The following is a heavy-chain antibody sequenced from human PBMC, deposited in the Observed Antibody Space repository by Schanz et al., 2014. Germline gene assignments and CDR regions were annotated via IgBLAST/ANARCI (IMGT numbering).Heavy chain of an antibody. CDR2: IDTAGSYT. CDR1: GLTYGGNG. V-gene: IGHV3-74*01. D-gene: IGHD3-16*01. Sequence: EVQLVESGGGLVRPGGPRGLSWEASGLTYGGNGLHWLRQAPGKGLVWVSTIDTAGSYTSYVDSVKGRFTISRDNAKNTLYLQMSRLRVEDTAVYYCVRWGASWGQGTLVTVSS. J-gene: IGHJ5*02. CDR3: VRWGAS.